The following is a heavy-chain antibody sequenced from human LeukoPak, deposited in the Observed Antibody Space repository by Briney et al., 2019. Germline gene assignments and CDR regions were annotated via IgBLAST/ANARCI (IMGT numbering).Heavy chain of an antibody. CDR3: ARGARDGGCLDY. J-gene: IGHJ4*02. CDR1: GFTFSSYA. V-gene: IGHV3-30-3*01. D-gene: IGHD2-21*02. CDR2: ISYDGSNK. Sequence: GGSLRLSCAASGFTFSSYAMHWVRQAPGKGLEWVAVISYDGSNKYYADSVKGRFTISRDNSKNTLYLQMNSLRAEDTAVYYCARGARDGGCLDYWGQGTLVTVSS.